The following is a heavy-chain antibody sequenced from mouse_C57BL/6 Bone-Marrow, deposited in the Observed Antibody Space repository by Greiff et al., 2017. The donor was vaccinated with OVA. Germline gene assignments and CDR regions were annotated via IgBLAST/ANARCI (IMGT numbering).Heavy chain of an antibody. CDR3: ARGAGPYFDY. Sequence: EVKVVESEGGLVQPGSSMKLSCTASGFTFSDYYMAWVRQVPEKGLEWVANINYDGSSTYYLDSLKSRFIISRDNAKNILYLQMSSLKSEDTATYYCARGAGPYFDYWGQGTTLTVSS. V-gene: IGHV5-16*01. CDR1: GFTFSDYY. D-gene: IGHD3-3*01. CDR2: INYDGSST. J-gene: IGHJ2*01.